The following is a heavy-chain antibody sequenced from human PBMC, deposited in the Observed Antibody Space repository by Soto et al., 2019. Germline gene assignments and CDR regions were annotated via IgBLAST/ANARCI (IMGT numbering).Heavy chain of an antibody. CDR1: GGTFSSYA. J-gene: IGHJ6*02. V-gene: IGHV1-69*05. Sequence: QVQLVQSGAEVKKPGSSVKVSCKASGGTFSSYAISWVRQAPGQGLEWMGGIIPIFGTANYAQKFQGRVTXTXXXSXXTAYMELSSLRSEDTAVYYCARHPDGRGCSSGMDVWGQGTTVTVSS. CDR3: ARHPDGRGCSSGMDV. D-gene: IGHD2-15*01. CDR2: IIPIFGTA.